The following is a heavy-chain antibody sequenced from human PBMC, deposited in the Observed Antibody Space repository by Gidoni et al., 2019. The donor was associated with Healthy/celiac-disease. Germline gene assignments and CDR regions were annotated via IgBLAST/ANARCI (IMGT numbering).Heavy chain of an antibody. J-gene: IGHJ5*02. V-gene: IGHV4-39*01. CDR3: ARRGYCSGGSCYYPERWGFDP. CDR2: IYYSGST. CDR1: GGSISSSSYY. Sequence: QLQLQESGPGLVKPSEPLSLTCTVSGGSISSSSYYWGWIRQPPGKGLEWIGSIYYSGSTSYNPSRKSRVTISVDTSKNQFSLKLSSVTAADTAVYYCARRGYCSGGSCYYPERWGFDPWGQGTLVTVSS. D-gene: IGHD2-15*01.